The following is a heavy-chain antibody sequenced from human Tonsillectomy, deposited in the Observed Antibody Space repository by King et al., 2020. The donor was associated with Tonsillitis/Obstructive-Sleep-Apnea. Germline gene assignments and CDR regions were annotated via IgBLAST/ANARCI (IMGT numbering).Heavy chain of an antibody. CDR2: IYYSGAT. CDR1: GGSISSSLYY. V-gene: IGHV4-39*01. Sequence: QLQESGPGLVKPSETLSLTCTVSGGSISSSLYYWGWIRQPPGKGLEWIGNIYYSGATYYNPSLKSRVTISVDTSNNQFSLRLSSVTAADTAVYYCAGTLRRTYCGGDCSLYFDYWGQGTLVTVSS. CDR3: AGTLRRTYCGGDCSLYFDY. D-gene: IGHD2-21*01. J-gene: IGHJ4*02.